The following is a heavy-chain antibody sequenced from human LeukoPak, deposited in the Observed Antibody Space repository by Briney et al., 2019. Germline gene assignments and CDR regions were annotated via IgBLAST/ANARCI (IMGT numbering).Heavy chain of an antibody. CDR3: ASPRGASGHFDC. CDR1: AFSFRSYS. J-gene: IGHJ4*02. D-gene: IGHD2-15*01. Sequence: PGGSLRLSCAASAFSFRSYSMNWVRQAPGKGLEWVSSISSDSCYIYYADSVKGRFTISRDNAKNSLYLQMNSLRAEDTAVYYCASPRGASGHFDCWGQGTLVTVSS. V-gene: IGHV3-21*01. CDR2: ISSDSCYI.